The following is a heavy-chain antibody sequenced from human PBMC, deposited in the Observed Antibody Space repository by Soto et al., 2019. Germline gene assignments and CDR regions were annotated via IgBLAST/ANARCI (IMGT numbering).Heavy chain of an antibody. CDR1: CGSISGYY. CDR2: IFYLGNT. CDR3: KSHAVVHTLRYGMDV. D-gene: IGHD3-10*01. Sequence: SETLSLTFTLSCGSISGYYWSWIRQPPGKGLECIGYIFYLGNTLYSPSLRGRVTISVDTSKNLFSLDLRSATAADAAVYYCKSHAVVHTLRYGMDVWGQGTTVTVSS. J-gene: IGHJ6*02. V-gene: IGHV4-59*08.